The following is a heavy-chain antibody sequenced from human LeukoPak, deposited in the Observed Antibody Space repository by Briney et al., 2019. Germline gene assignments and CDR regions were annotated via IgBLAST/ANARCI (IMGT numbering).Heavy chain of an antibody. J-gene: IGHJ1*01. CDR3: AQKAPFSPAYSQQ. CDR1: GGSITSYF. V-gene: IGHV4-59*01. CDR2: IYHSGTT. D-gene: IGHD2/OR15-2a*01. Sequence: PSETLSLTCAVSGGSITSYFWTWIRQPPGKGLEWIGYIYHSGTTNYNPSLKSRATTSVDTSKSQFSLMLTSVTASDTAVYYCAQKAPFSPAYSQQWGQGTLVTVSS.